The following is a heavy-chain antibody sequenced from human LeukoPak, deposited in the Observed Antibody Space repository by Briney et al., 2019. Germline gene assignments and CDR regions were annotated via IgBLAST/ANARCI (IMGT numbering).Heavy chain of an antibody. Sequence: SETLSLTCTVSGGSISSYYWSWIRQPPGKGLEWIGYIYYSGSTNYNPSLKSRVTMSVDTSKNQFSLKLSSVTAADTAVYYCAREKYDSSGYYCYWGQGTLVAVSS. J-gene: IGHJ4*02. D-gene: IGHD3-22*01. CDR2: IYYSGST. CDR3: AREKYDSSGYYCY. V-gene: IGHV4-59*08. CDR1: GGSISSYY.